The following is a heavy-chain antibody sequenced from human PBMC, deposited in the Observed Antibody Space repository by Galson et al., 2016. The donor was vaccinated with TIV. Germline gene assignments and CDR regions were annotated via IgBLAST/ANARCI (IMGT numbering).Heavy chain of an antibody. V-gene: IGHV3-7*03. D-gene: IGHD2-15*01. CDR2: IKEDGREE. J-gene: IGHJ4*02. CDR1: GFTFSDYW. CDR3: AREKAVGPALLDF. Sequence: SLRLSCAASGFTFSDYWMTWVRLTPGKGLEWVANIKEDGREEYYVDSVTGRLTVSRDNARNSLFLQMTSLRAEDTAIYYCAREKAVGPALLDFWGQGVPVTVAP.